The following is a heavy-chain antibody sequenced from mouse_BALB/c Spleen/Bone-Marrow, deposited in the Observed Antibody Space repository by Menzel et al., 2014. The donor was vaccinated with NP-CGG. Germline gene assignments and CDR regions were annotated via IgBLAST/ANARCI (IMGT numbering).Heavy chain of an antibody. CDR3: AKNYYGSSDY. CDR2: IWRGGST. CDR1: GFSLTSYG. Sequence: VKLQESGPGLVQPSQSLSITCTVSGFSLTSYGVHWVRQSPGKGLEWLGVIWRGGSTDYNAAFMPRLSITKDNSKSQVFFKMNSLQADDTAIYYCAKNYYGSSDYWGQGTTLTVSS. J-gene: IGHJ2*01. D-gene: IGHD1-1*01. V-gene: IGHV2-5*01.